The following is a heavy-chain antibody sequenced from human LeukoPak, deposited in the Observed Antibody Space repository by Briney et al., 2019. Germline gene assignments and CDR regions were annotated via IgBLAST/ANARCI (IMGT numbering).Heavy chain of an antibody. CDR1: GFTVSSNY. V-gene: IGHV3-53*01. CDR2: IYSGGST. D-gene: IGHD2-15*01. J-gene: IGHJ4*02. CDR3: ARAGGRYCSGGSCYGTSAFDY. Sequence: GGSLRLSCAAPGFTVSSNYMSWVRQAPGKGLEWVSVIYSGGSTYYADSVKGRFTISRDNSKNTLYLQMNSLRAEDTAVYYCARAGGRYCSGGSCYGTSAFDYWGQGTLVTVSS.